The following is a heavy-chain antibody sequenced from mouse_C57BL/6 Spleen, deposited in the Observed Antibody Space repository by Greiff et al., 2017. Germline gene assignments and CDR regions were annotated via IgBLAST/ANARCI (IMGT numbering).Heavy chain of an antibody. CDR1: GYAFSSSW. J-gene: IGHJ2*01. CDR2: IYPGDGDT. CDR3: ARYGGFPFDY. Sequence: QVQLQQSGPELVKPGASVKISCTASGYAFSSSWMNWVKQRPGKGLEWIGRIYPGDGDTNYNGKFKGKATLTADKSSSTAYMQLSSLTSEDSAVYFCARYGGFPFDYWGQGTTLTVSS. D-gene: IGHD1-1*02. V-gene: IGHV1-82*01.